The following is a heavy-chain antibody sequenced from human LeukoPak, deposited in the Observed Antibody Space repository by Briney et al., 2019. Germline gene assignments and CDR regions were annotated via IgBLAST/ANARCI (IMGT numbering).Heavy chain of an antibody. Sequence: SETLSLTCTVSGYSISSGYYWGWIRQPPGKGLEWIGSIYHSGSTYYNPSLKSRVTISVDTSKNQFSLKLSSVTAADTAVYYCASSSWYLWFDPWGQGTLVTVSS. V-gene: IGHV4-38-2*02. CDR1: GYSISSGYY. D-gene: IGHD6-13*01. J-gene: IGHJ5*02. CDR3: ASSSWYLWFDP. CDR2: IYHSGST.